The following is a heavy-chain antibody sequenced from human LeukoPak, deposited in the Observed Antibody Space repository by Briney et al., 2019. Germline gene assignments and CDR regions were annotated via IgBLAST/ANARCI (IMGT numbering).Heavy chain of an antibody. V-gene: IGHV3-9*01. CDR2: ISWNSGSI. CDR3: AKGYSSSSQGRKVGYFDY. Sequence: PGRSLRLSCAASGFTFDDYAMHWVRQAPGKGLEWVSGISWNSGSIGYADSVKGRFTISRDNAKNSLYLQMNSLRAEDTALYYCAKGYSSSSQGRKVGYFDYWGQGTLVTVSS. J-gene: IGHJ4*02. D-gene: IGHD6-6*01. CDR1: GFTFDDYA.